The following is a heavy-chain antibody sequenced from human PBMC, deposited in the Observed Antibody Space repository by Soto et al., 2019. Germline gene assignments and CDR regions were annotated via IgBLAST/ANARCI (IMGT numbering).Heavy chain of an antibody. D-gene: IGHD1-26*01. J-gene: IGHJ5*02. CDR2: HYSGGST. V-gene: IGHV3-53*01. CDR1: CFAVSSNY. Sequence: PGCSLRPSGGVSCFAVSSNYLSWIRQAPGKVLEWVSVHYSGGSTYYADSVQSRFTISRDKSNNTLSLQMRRVRAEDTAVYFCARHRHPRGAVGATSPLDPWGQGTQVTVSS. CDR3: ARHRHPRGAVGATSPLDP.